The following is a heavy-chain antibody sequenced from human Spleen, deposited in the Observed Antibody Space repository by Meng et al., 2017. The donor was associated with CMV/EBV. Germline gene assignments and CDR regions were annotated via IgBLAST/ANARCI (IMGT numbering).Heavy chain of an antibody. Sequence: GESLKISCAASGFTFSSYWMSWVRQAPGKGLEWVANIKQDGSEKYCVDSVNGRFTFSRDNAKSSLYLQMNSLRAEDTAVYYCAKSPGSTSSRNYNWFDPWGQGALVTVSS. V-gene: IGHV3-7*01. CDR3: AKSPGSTSSRNYNWFDP. CDR2: IKQDGSEK. J-gene: IGHJ5*02. CDR1: GFTFSSYW. D-gene: IGHD2-2*01.